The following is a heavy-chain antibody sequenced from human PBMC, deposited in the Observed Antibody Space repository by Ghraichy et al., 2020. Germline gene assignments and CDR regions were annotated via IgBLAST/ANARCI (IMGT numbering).Heavy chain of an antibody. V-gene: IGHV3-48*02. CDR1: GFTFSSYS. Sequence: LSLTCAASGFTFSSYSMNWVRQAPGKGLEWVSYISNTSNTIYYADSVKGRFTISRDNAKNSLYLQMNSLRDEDTAVYYCARPMIVVSVPYYYGMDVWGQGTTVTVSS. CDR2: ISNTSNTI. CDR3: ARPMIVVSVPYYYGMDV. D-gene: IGHD3-22*01. J-gene: IGHJ6*02.